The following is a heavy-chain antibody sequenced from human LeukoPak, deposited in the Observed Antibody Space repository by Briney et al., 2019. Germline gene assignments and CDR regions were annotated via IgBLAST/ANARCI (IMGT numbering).Heavy chain of an antibody. D-gene: IGHD5-24*01. Sequence: ASVKVSCKASGGTFSSYAISWARQAPGQGLEWMGGIIPIFGTANYAQKFQGRVTITTDESTSTAYMELSSLRSEDTAVYYCARGRWLQPWGYFDYWGQGTLVTVSS. CDR1: GGTFSSYA. CDR3: ARGRWLQPWGYFDY. J-gene: IGHJ4*02. V-gene: IGHV1-69*05. CDR2: IIPIFGTA.